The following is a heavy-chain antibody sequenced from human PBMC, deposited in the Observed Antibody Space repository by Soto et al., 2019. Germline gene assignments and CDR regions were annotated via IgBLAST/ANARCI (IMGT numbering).Heavy chain of an antibody. V-gene: IGHV3-30*18. CDR2: ISYDGSNK. Sequence: LRLSCAASGFTFSSYGMHWVRQAPGKGLEWVAVISYDGSNKYYADSVKGRFTISRDNSKNTLYLQMNSLRAEDTAVYYCANAAVAGPFDHWGQGTLVTVSS. CDR1: GFTFSSYG. CDR3: ANAAVAGPFDH. D-gene: IGHD6-19*01. J-gene: IGHJ4*02.